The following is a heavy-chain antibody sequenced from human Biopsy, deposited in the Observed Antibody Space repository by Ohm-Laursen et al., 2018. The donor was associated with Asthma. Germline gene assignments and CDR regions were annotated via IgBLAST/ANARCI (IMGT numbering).Heavy chain of an antibody. Sequence: SESASCLSPEYTFINYAIHWVRQASGHRLEWMGWINAANGNTKYSQKFQGRLTISRDTSASTAYMDLSSLRSEDTAVYYCARTYFDFLTGQVHDAFAMWGQGTMATVSS. CDR1: EYTFINYA. CDR3: ARTYFDFLTGQVHDAFAM. V-gene: IGHV1-3*01. J-gene: IGHJ3*02. CDR2: INAANGNT. D-gene: IGHD3-9*01.